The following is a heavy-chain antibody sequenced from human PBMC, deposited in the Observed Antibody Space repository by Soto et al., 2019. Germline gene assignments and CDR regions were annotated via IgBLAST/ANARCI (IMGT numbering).Heavy chain of an antibody. J-gene: IGHJ4*02. Sequence: GGSLRLSCAGSGFTFGSFWMMWVRQAPGKGLQWVADIKQDGSEKYYVDSVKGRFTISRDNAKNSLYLQMNSLRDEDTAVYYCARPSRHCDGGSCFPTDCWGQGALVTVSS. CDR3: ARPSRHCDGGSCFPTDC. CDR2: IKQDGSEK. D-gene: IGHD2-15*01. CDR1: GFTFGSFW. V-gene: IGHV3-7*01.